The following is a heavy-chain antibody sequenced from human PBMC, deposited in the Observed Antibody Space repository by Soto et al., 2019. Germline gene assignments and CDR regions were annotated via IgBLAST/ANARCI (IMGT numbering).Heavy chain of an antibody. V-gene: IGHV3-23*01. CDR2: ISGSDGKT. J-gene: IGHJ4*02. CDR3: ARWSYLDY. CDR1: GFSFGSYA. Sequence: PGGSLRLSCVASGFSFGSYALTWVRQAPGKGLEWVPTISGSDGKTFYADAVKGRFSISRDISQSTLYLQMNSLRADDTAIYYCARWSYLDYWGQGTRVTVSS. D-gene: IGHD3-3*01.